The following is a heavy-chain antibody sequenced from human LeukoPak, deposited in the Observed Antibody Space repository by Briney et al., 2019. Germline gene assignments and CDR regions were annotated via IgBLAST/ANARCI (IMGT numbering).Heavy chain of an antibody. CDR3: ARDSGHCGGDCYSFSDAFDI. CDR1: GYTFTSYG. D-gene: IGHD2-21*02. V-gene: IGHV1-18*01. J-gene: IGHJ3*02. Sequence: ASVKVSCKASGYTFTSYGISWVRQAPGQGLEWMGWISAYNGNTNYAQKLQGRVTMTTDTSTSTAYMELRSLGSDDTAVYYCARDSGHCGGDCYSFSDAFDIWGQGTMVTVSS. CDR2: ISAYNGNT.